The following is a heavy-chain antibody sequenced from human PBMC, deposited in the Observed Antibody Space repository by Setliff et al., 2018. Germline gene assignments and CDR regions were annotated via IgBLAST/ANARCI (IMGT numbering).Heavy chain of an antibody. CDR1: GGTFSSYY. CDR3: ARGRNVAARLLDS. J-gene: IGHJ4*02. CDR2: INHTGTT. Sequence: LTCAASGGTFSSYYWTWIRQPPGKGLEWVGEINHTGTTKYNPSLQSRVTISIDTSKDQFSLTVTSVTAADTAMYYCARGRNVAARLLDSWGQGTLVTVSS. V-gene: IGHV4-34*01. D-gene: IGHD6-6*01.